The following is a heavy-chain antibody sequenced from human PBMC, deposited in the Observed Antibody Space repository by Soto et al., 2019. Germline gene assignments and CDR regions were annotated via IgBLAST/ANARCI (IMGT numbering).Heavy chain of an antibody. CDR3: ARDVKAQQLVIWYYFDY. CDR1: GFTFSSYA. V-gene: IGHV3-30-3*01. D-gene: IGHD6-13*01. Sequence: QVQLVESGGGVVQPGRSLRLSCAASGFTFSSYAMHWVRQAPGKGLEWVAVISYDGSNKYYADSVKGRFTISRDNSKNTLYLQMNSLRAEDTAVYYCARDVKAQQLVIWYYFDYWGQGTLVTVSS. J-gene: IGHJ4*02. CDR2: ISYDGSNK.